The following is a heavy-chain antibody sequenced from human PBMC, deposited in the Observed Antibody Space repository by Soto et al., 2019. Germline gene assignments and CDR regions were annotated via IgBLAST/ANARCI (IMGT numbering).Heavy chain of an antibody. CDR1: GFTFSSYD. J-gene: IGHJ4*02. CDR2: IGTAGDT. Sequence: GGSLRLSCAASGFTFSSYDMHWVRQATGKGLEWVSAIGTAGDTYYPGSVKGRFTISRENAKNSLYLQMNSLRAGDTAVYYCARAPPSSPPDYWGQGTLVTVSS. D-gene: IGHD6-13*01. V-gene: IGHV3-13*01. CDR3: ARAPPSSPPDY.